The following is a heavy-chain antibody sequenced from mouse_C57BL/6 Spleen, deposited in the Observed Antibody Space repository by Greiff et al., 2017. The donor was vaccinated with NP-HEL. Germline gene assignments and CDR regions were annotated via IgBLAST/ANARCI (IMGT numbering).Heavy chain of an antibody. J-gene: IGHJ3*01. CDR2: IYPSDSET. Sequence: QVQLQQPGAELVRPGSSVKLSCKASGYTFTSYWMDWVKQRPGQGLEWIGNIYPSDSETNYNQQFKEKATLPVDKSSSTAYMQLSSLTSEDSSVYYCARWKQLGFAYWGQGTLVTVSA. CDR1: GYTFTSYW. CDR3: ARWKQLGFAY. V-gene: IGHV1-61*01. D-gene: IGHD1-3*01.